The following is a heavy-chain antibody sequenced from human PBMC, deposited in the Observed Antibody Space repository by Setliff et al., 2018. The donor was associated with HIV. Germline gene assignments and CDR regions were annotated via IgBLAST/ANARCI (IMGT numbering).Heavy chain of an antibody. Sequence: SETLSPTCTVSGGSMNSDSYSWTWLRQPAGKGPELIGHIYVGGSVIYNPSLASRVTISMVPSKNQFSLDLSSVTAADTAKYYCARAKTIGVSAVFFDPWGQGRPVTVS. D-gene: IGHD3-3*01. CDR1: GGSMNSDSYS. J-gene: IGHJ5*02. V-gene: IGHV4-61*09. CDR2: IYVGGSV. CDR3: ARAKTIGVSAVFFDP.